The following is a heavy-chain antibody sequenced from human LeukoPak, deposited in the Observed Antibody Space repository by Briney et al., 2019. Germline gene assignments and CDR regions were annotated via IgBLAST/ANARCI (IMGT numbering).Heavy chain of an antibody. D-gene: IGHD6-13*01. V-gene: IGHV3-53*01. J-gene: IGHJ5*02. CDR1: GFTVSSNY. CDR3: ARFDSSSWYPVGWFDP. Sequence: GGSLRLSCAASGFTVSSNYMSWVRQAPGKGLEWVSVIYSCGSTYYADSVKGRFTISRDNSKNTLYLQMNSLRAEDTAVYYCARFDSSSWYPVGWFDPWGQGTLVTVSS. CDR2: IYSCGST.